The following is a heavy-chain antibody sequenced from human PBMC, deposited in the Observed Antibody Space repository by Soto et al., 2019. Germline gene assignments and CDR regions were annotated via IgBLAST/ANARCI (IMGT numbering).Heavy chain of an antibody. Sequence: VQLVESGGGVVQPGRSLRLSCAASGFTFSSYGMHWVRQAPGKGLEWVAVISYDGSNKYYADSVKGRFTISRDNSKNTLYLQMNSLRAEDTAVYYCAKLLLSTVTGDYWGQGTLVTVSS. CDR1: GFTFSSYG. V-gene: IGHV3-30*18. CDR3: AKLLLSTVTGDY. J-gene: IGHJ4*02. CDR2: ISYDGSNK. D-gene: IGHD4-17*01.